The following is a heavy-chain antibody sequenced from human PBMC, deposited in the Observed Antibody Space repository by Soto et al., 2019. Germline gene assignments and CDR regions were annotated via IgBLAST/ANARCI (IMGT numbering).Heavy chain of an antibody. J-gene: IGHJ5*02. CDR3: AKDRRAARGWFDP. Sequence: GSLRLSCAASGFTFSSYAMHWVRQAPGKGLEWVAVISYDGSNKYYADSVKGRFTISRDNSKNTLYLQMNSLRAEDTAVYYCAKDRRAARGWFDPWGQGTLVTVSS. V-gene: IGHV3-30*04. D-gene: IGHD6-6*01. CDR2: ISYDGSNK. CDR1: GFTFSSYA.